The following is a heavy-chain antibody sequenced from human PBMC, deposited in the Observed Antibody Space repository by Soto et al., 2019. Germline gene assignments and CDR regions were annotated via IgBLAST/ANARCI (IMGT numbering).Heavy chain of an antibody. D-gene: IGHD3-16*01. V-gene: IGHV4-30-2*01. CDR3: ATYTAFAKYYFGY. CDR2: IYPSGTI. CDR1: GVSITTNRYS. J-gene: IGHJ4*02. Sequence: TLSLTFAVCGVSITTNRYSLSWIRQPPGKGLEWICYIYPSGTIFYNPSLNSRVTISADTSNNQFSLKLTSVTAADKAVYFCATYTAFAKYYFGYWGRGTLVTVYS.